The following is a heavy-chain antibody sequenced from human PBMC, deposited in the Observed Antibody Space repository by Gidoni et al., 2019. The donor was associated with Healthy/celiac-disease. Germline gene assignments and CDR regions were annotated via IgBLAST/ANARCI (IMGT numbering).Heavy chain of an antibody. CDR2: IYPSGGT. D-gene: IGHD2-2*01. CDR1: GGSISSGGYS. V-gene: IGHV4-30-2*01. CDR3: ARFLPAAILIMSGWFDP. J-gene: IGHJ5*02. Sequence: QLQLQESGSGLVKPSQTLSLTCAVPGGSISSGGYSWSWIRQPPGKGLEWIGYIYPSGGTYYNPSLKSRVTISVDRSKNQFSLKLSSVTAADTAVYYCARFLPAAILIMSGWFDPWGQGTLVTVSS.